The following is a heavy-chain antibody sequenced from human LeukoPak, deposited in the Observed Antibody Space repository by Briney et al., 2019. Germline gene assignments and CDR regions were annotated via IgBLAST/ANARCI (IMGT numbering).Heavy chain of an antibody. V-gene: IGHV3-66*01. CDR2: VYSGGIT. CDR1: GFTVSNNY. Sequence: GGSLRLSCAASGFTVSNNYMSWVRQAPGEGLEWVSLVYSGGITYYADSVKGRFTISRDNSKNTLYLQMNSLRAEDTAVYYCARAGQQLGFDYWGQGTLVTVSS. D-gene: IGHD6-13*01. CDR3: ARAGQQLGFDY. J-gene: IGHJ4*02.